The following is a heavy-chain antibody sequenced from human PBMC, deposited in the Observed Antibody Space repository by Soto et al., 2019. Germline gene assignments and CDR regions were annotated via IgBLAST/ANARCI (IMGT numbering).Heavy chain of an antibody. CDR3: AKGASTTVFAFNDY. CDR2: ISWNSGNI. Sequence: EVQLVESGVGLVQPVKSLRLSCAASGFTFDDYAMHWVRQAPGKGLECVSSISWNSGNILYADSVKGRFTISRDNAKNSLYLQMNSLRAEDTALYYCAKGASTTVFAFNDYWGQGTLVTVSS. D-gene: IGHD4-17*01. J-gene: IGHJ4*02. CDR1: GFTFDDYA. V-gene: IGHV3-9*01.